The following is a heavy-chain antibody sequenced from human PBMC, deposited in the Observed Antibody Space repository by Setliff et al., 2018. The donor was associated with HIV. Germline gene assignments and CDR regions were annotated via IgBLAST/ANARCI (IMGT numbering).Heavy chain of an antibody. CDR1: GGSISSYY. V-gene: IGHV4-59*08. J-gene: IGHJ3*02. CDR2: IYYTGNT. D-gene: IGHD6-19*01. CDR3: ARHYPRSDDAFDI. Sequence: PSETLSLTCTVSGGSISSYYWSWIRQSPGKGLEWIGYIYYTGNTNYNPSLKSRVTISVDTSKNRFSLKMTSVTAADTAVYYCARHYPRSDDAFDIWGQGTRVTVS.